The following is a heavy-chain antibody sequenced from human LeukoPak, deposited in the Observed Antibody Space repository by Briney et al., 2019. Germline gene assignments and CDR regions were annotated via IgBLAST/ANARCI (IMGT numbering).Heavy chain of an antibody. Sequence: GGSLRLSCAASGFTFSSYGMHWVRQAPGKGLEWVAVIWYDGSNKYYADSVKGRFTISRDNSKNTLYLQMNSLRAEDTAVYYCAREIAAAGTGAAFGIWGQGTMVTVSS. D-gene: IGHD6-13*01. V-gene: IGHV3-33*01. J-gene: IGHJ3*02. CDR3: AREIAAAGTGAAFGI. CDR1: GFTFSSYG. CDR2: IWYDGSNK.